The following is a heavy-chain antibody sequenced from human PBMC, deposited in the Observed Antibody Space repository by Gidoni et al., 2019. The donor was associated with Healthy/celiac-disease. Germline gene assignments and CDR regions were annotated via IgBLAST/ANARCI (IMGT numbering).Heavy chain of an antibody. CDR1: GGSFSGYY. J-gene: IGHJ4*02. D-gene: IGHD6-19*01. CDR2: INHSGST. V-gene: IGHV4-34*01. CDR3: ADSGWDFDY. Sequence: QVQLQQWGAGLLKPSETLSPTCAVYGGSFSGYYWSWIRQPPGKGLEWIGEINHSGSTNYNPSLKSRVTISVDTSKNQFSLKLSSVTAADTAVYYCADSGWDFDYWGQGTLVTVSS.